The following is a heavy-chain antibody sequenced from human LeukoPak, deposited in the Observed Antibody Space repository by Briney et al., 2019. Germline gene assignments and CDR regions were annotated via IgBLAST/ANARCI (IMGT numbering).Heavy chain of an antibody. CDR3: ANVGLGGVVAPVDY. J-gene: IGHJ4*02. CDR2: ISGSGGST. V-gene: IGHV3-23*01. CDR1: GFTFSSYG. D-gene: IGHD3-3*01. Sequence: GGSLRLSCAASGFTFSSYGMSWVRQAPGKGLEWVSAISGSGGSTYYADSVKGRFTISRDNSKNTVYLQMNSLRAEDTAVYYCANVGLGGVVAPVDYWGQGTLVTVSS.